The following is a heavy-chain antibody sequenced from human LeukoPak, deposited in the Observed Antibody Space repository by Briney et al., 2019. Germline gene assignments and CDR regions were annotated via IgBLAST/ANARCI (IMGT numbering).Heavy chain of an antibody. CDR2: IKEDGSER. J-gene: IGHJ6*03. CDR3: AKEGGVYSTPYYMDV. V-gene: IGHV3-7*01. D-gene: IGHD1-26*01. CDR1: GFTFSNYW. Sequence: GGSLRLSCAASGFTFSNYWMSWVRQAPGKGLEWVASIKEDGSERFYVDSVKGRFTISRDNAKNSLYLQMNSLRAEDTAVYYCAKEGGVYSTPYYMDVWGKGTTVTVSS.